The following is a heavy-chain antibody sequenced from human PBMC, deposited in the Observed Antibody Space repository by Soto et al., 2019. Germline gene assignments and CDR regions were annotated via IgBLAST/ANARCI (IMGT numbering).Heavy chain of an antibody. D-gene: IGHD3-9*01. CDR3: ARVVRYPPRFDY. Sequence: GGSLRLSCAASGFTFSSYSMNWVRQAPGKGLEWVSSISSSSTIYYADSVKGRFTISRDNAKNSLYLQMNSLRAEDTAVYYCARVVRYPPRFDYWGQGTLVTVSS. J-gene: IGHJ4*02. V-gene: IGHV3-48*01. CDR2: ISSSSTI. CDR1: GFTFSSYS.